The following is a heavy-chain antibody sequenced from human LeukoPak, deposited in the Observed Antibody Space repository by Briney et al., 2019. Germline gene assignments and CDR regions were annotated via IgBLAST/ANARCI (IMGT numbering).Heavy chain of an antibody. CDR2: VSGSNT. CDR3: ARSQYSSSWYNY. V-gene: IGHV3-23*01. D-gene: IGHD6-13*01. J-gene: IGHJ4*02. CDR1: GFTFSSYA. Sequence: GGSLRLSCAASGFTFSSYAMSWVRQAPGKGLEWVSSVSGSNTYYADSVKGRFTISRDNSKNTLYLQMNSLRAEDTAVYYCARSQYSSSWYNYWGQGTLVTVSS.